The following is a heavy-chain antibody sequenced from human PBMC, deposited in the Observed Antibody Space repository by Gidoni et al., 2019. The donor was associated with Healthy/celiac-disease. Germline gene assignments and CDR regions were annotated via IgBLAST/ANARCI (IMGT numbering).Heavy chain of an antibody. CDR2: ISSNGGST. CDR1: GFTFSSYA. V-gene: IGHV3-64*01. Sequence: EVQLVESGGGLVQPGGSLRLSCAASGFTFSSYAMHWVRQAPGKGLEYVSAISSNGGSTYYANSVKGRFTISRDNSKNTLYLQMGSLRAEDMAVYYCARGGLLGYCSSTSCYADNWGQGTLVTVSS. CDR3: ARGGLLGYCSSTSCYADN. J-gene: IGHJ4*02. D-gene: IGHD2-2*01.